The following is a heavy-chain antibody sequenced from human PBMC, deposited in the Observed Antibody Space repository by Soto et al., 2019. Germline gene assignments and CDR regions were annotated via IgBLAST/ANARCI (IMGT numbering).Heavy chain of an antibody. CDR3: AREDYEDWELDY. CDR1: GFTFSSYG. D-gene: IGHD4-17*01. V-gene: IGHV3-33*01. CDR2: IWYDGSNK. J-gene: IGHJ4*02. Sequence: QVQLVESGGGVVQPGRSLRLSCAASGFTFSSYGMHWVRQAPGKGLEWVAVIWYDGSNKYYADSVKGRFTISRDNSKNTLYLQMNSLRAEDTAVYYCAREDYEDWELDYWGQGTLVTVSS.